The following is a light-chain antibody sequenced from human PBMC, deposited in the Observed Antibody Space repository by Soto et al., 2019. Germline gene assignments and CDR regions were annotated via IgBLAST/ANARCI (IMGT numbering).Light chain of an antibody. CDR2: AAS. CDR3: QQSYSTSWT. V-gene: IGKV1-39*01. J-gene: IGKJ1*01. Sequence: DIQITQSPSSLSASVGDRVTIASRAGQISSSYLNWYQQKPGKAPKLLIYAASSLQSGVPSRFSGSGSGTDFTLTISSLQPEDFATYYCQQSYSTSWTFGQGTKVDIK. CDR1: QISSSY.